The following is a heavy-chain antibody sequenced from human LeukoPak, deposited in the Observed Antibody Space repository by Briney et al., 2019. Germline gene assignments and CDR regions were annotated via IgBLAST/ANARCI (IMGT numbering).Heavy chain of an antibody. CDR3: AKAKGYYGSGSYIDY. Sequence: PGGPLRLSCAASGFTFSSYAMSWVRQAPGKGLEWVSAISGSGGSTYYADSVKGRFTISRDNSKNTLYLQMNSLRAEDTAVYYCAKAKGYYGSGSYIDYWGQGTLVTVSS. V-gene: IGHV3-23*01. CDR2: ISGSGGST. D-gene: IGHD3-10*01. J-gene: IGHJ4*02. CDR1: GFTFSSYA.